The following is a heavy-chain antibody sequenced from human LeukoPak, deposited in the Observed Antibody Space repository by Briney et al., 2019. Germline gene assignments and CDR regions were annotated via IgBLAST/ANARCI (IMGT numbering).Heavy chain of an antibody. V-gene: IGHV1-2*02. CDR2: INPNSGGT. CDR3: ARDEGGQGFGESNWFDP. D-gene: IGHD3-10*01. CDR1: GYTFTGYY. Sequence: GASVKVSCKASGYTFTGYYMRWVRQAPGQGLEWMGWINPNSGGTNYAQQFQGRVTMTRDTSISTPYMELSRLRSEDTAVYYCARDEGGQGFGESNWFDPWGQGTLVTVSS. J-gene: IGHJ5*02.